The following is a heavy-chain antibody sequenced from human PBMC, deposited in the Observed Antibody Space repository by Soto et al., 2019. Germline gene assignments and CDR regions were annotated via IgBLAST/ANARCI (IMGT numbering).Heavy chain of an antibody. CDR1: GFSLSTSGVG. D-gene: IGHD2-15*01. V-gene: IGHV2-5*02. J-gene: IGHJ4*02. Sequence: SGPTLVNPTQTLTLTCTFSGFSLSTSGVGVGWIRQPPGKALDWLALIYWDDDKRYSPSLKSRLTITKDTSKNQVVLTMTNMDPVDTATYYCAHISSAIVVVVAAIGYYFDYRGPGTLAPVSS. CDR3: AHISSAIVVVVAAIGYYFDY. CDR2: IYWDDDK.